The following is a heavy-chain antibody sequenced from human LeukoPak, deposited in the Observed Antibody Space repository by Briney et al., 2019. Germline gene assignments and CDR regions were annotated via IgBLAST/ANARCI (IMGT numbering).Heavy chain of an antibody. CDR3: AKGDFWSGETTIFDY. CDR2: ISGSGGST. CDR1: GFTLSSYA. V-gene: IGHV3-23*01. Sequence: GGSLRLSCAASGFTLSSYAMSWVRQAPGKGLEWVSAISGSGGSTYYADSVKGRFTISRDNSKNTLYLQMNSLRAEDTAVYYCAKGDFWSGETTIFDYWGQGTLVTVSS. J-gene: IGHJ4*02. D-gene: IGHD3-3*01.